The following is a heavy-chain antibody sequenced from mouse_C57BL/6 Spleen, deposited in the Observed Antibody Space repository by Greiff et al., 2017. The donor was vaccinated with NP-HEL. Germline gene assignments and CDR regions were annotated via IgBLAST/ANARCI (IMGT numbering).Heavy chain of an antibody. J-gene: IGHJ4*01. CDR1: GYTFTSYW. Sequence: VQLQQPGAELVKPGASVKLSCKASGYTFTSYWMHWVKQRLGQGLEWIGMINPNSGSTNYNEKFKSKATLTVDKSSSTAYMQLSSLTSEDSAVYYCARMGEGDYWGQGTSVTVSS. V-gene: IGHV1-64*01. CDR3: ARMGEGDY. CDR2: INPNSGST. D-gene: IGHD4-1*01.